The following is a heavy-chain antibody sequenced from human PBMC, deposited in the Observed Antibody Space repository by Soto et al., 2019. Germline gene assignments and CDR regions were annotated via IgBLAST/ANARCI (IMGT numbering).Heavy chain of an antibody. J-gene: IGHJ1*01. D-gene: IGHD6-13*01. CDR2: ISYDGSNK. CDR3: AKGVQGAAGNAQH. CDR1: VFTFSSYG. V-gene: IGHV3-30*18. Sequence: QVQLVESGGGVVQPGRSLRLSCAASVFTFSSYGMHWVRQAPGKGLEWVAVISYDGSNKYYADSVKGRFTISRDNSKNTLYLQMNSLRAEDTAVYYCAKGVQGAAGNAQHWGQGTLVTVSS.